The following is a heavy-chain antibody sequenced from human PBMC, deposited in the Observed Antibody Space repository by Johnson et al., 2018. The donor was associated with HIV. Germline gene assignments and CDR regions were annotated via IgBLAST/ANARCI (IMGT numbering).Heavy chain of an antibody. CDR1: GFTFSDSS. Sequence: QVQLVESGGVLVQPGGSLRLSCAASGFTFSDSSMNWIRQAPGKGLEWVAVISYDGSNKYYADSVKGRFTISRDNSKNTLYLQMNSLKIEDTAVYYCTTGQLGGAFNIWGQGTTVTVSS. CDR2: ISYDGSNK. J-gene: IGHJ3*02. CDR3: TTGQLGGAFNI. V-gene: IGHV3-30*04. D-gene: IGHD6-13*01.